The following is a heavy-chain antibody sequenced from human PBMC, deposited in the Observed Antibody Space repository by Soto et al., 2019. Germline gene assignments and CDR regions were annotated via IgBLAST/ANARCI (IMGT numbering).Heavy chain of an antibody. CDR3: ARDHSSDWYGKESGMDV. CDR1: GYTFNNYG. V-gene: IGHV1-18*01. CDR2: ISGYNGDT. J-gene: IGHJ6*02. D-gene: IGHD6-19*01. Sequence: QVQLVQSGAEVKKPGASVKVSCKASGYTFNNYGVTWVRQAPGQGLEWMGWISGYNGDTNYAQKLQGRVTVTTDTSTTTAYMELTSLTSDDTAVYYCARDHSSDWYGKESGMDVWGQGTTVTVSS.